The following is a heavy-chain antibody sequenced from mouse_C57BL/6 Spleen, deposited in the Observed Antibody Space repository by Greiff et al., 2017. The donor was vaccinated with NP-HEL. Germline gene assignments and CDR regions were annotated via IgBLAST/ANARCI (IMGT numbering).Heavy chain of an antibody. V-gene: IGHV1-55*01. Sequence: QVQLQQPGAELVKPGASVKMSCKASGYTFTSYWITWVKQRPGQGLEWIGDIYPGSGSTNYNEKFKSKATLTVDTSSSTAYMHLSSLTSEDSAVYYCARGGDYYGSSFHWYFDVWGTGTTVTVSS. CDR2: IYPGSGST. D-gene: IGHD1-1*01. J-gene: IGHJ1*03. CDR1: GYTFTSYW. CDR3: ARGGDYYGSSFHWYFDV.